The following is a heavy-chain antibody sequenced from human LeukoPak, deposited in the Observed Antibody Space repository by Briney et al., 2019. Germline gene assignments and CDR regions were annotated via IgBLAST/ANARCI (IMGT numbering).Heavy chain of an antibody. V-gene: IGHV3-23*01. J-gene: IGHJ4*02. CDR1: GFTFSSYA. D-gene: IGHD5-18*01. CDR2: ISGSGGST. CDR3: AKDSMPHRGYSYGVDY. Sequence: GGSLRLSCAASGFTFSSYAMSWVRQAPGKGLEWVSAISGSGGSTYYADSVKGRYTISRDNSKNTLYLQMNSLRAEDTAVYYCAKDSMPHRGYSYGVDYWGQGTLVTVSS.